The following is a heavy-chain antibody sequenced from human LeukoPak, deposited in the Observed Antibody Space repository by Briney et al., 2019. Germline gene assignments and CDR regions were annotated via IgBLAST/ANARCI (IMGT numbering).Heavy chain of an antibody. D-gene: IGHD6-13*01. CDR2: FSGGDSST. CDR3: ARSLPYGTTWYGRSDF. V-gene: IGHV3-23*01. J-gene: IGHJ4*02. CDR1: GFTFSSYA. Sequence: PGGSLRLSCAASGFTFSSYAMSWVRQAPGKGLEWVSVFSGGDSSTYYAHSVKGRFTISRDNAMNSLYLQMNSLRAEDTAIYYCARSLPYGTTWYGRSDFWGQGTLVTVSS.